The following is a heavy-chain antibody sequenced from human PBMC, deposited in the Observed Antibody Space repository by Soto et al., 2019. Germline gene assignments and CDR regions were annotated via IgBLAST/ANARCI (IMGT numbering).Heavy chain of an antibody. D-gene: IGHD3-3*01. Sequence: GSLRLSCAAAGFTFSNAWMSWVRHARGKGLEWVGRIKSKTDGGTTDYAAPVKGRFTISRDDSKNTLYLQMNSLKTEDTAVYYCTTVGRFFWSGPHYYYGMDVWGQGTTVTVSS. CDR1: GFTFSNAW. J-gene: IGHJ6*02. V-gene: IGHV3-15*01. CDR3: TTVGRFFWSGPHYYYGMDV. CDR2: IKSKTDGGTT.